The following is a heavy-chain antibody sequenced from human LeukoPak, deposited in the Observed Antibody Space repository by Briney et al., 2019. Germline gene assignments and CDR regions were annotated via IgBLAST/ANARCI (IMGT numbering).Heavy chain of an antibody. Sequence: GGSLRLSCAASGFTFHNNWMSWVRQAPGKGLEWVANINQDGSEKNYVDSVKGRFTISRDNAKNSLSLQMNSLRAEDTAVYYCARRSPLEWLSEQYYFDYWGQGTLVTVSS. V-gene: IGHV3-7*03. CDR3: ARRSPLEWLSEQYYFDY. D-gene: IGHD3-3*01. J-gene: IGHJ4*02. CDR2: INQDGSEK. CDR1: GFTFHNNW.